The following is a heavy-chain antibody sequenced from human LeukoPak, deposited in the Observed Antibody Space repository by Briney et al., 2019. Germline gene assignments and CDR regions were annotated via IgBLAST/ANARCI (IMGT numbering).Heavy chain of an antibody. CDR1: GFTFSSYA. CDR3: AKDGYPGDAFDI. V-gene: IGHV3-23*01. D-gene: IGHD5-18*01. J-gene: IGHJ3*02. Sequence: GGSLRLSCAASGFTFSSYAMSWVRQAPGKGLEWVSAISGSGGSTYYAGSVKGRFTISRDNSKNTLYLQMNSLRAEDTAVYYCAKDGYPGDAFDIWGQGTMVTVSS. CDR2: ISGSGGST.